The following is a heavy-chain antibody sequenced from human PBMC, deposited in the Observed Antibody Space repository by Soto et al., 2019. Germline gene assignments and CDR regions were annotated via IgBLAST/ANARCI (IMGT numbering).Heavy chain of an antibody. V-gene: IGHV5-10-1*01. CDR3: ARHSNQLLGFDY. CDR1: GYSFTSYW. J-gene: IGHJ4*02. Sequence: LGESLKISCKGSGYSFTSYWISRVRQMPGKGLEWMGRIDPSDSYTNYSPSFQGHVTISADKSISTAYLQWSSLKASDTAMYYCARHSNQLLGFDYWGQGTLVTVSS. D-gene: IGHD2-2*01. CDR2: IDPSDSYT.